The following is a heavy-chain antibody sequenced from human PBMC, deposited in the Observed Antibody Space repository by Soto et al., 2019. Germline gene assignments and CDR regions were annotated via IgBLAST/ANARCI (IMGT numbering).Heavy chain of an antibody. D-gene: IGHD2-15*01. CDR3: ARGYCSGGSCLLYAFDI. Sequence: QVPLVQSGAEVKKPGASVKVSCKASGYTFTSYGISWVRQAPGQGLEWMGWISAYNGNTNYVQKLQGRVTMTTDTSTSTAYMELRSLRSDDTAVYYCARGYCSGGSCLLYAFDIWGQGTMVTVSS. J-gene: IGHJ3*02. V-gene: IGHV1-18*01. CDR2: ISAYNGNT. CDR1: GYTFTSYG.